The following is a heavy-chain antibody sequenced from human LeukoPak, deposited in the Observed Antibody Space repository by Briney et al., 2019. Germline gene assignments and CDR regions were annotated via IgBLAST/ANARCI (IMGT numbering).Heavy chain of an antibody. Sequence: ASVKVSCKASGYTFTSYAVHWVRQAPGQRLEWMGWINTGNGNTKYSQNFQGRVTLTRDTSASTAYMELSSLRSEDTAVYYCATQRIVGAIENWGQGTLVTVSS. J-gene: IGHJ4*02. CDR2: INTGNGNT. CDR3: ATQRIVGAIEN. V-gene: IGHV1-3*04. D-gene: IGHD1-26*01. CDR1: GYTFTSYA.